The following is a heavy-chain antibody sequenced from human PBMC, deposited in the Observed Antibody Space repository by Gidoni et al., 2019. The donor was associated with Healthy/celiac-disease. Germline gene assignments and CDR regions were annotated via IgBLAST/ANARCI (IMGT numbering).Heavy chain of an antibody. V-gene: IGHV1-69*06. Sequence: QVQLVQSGAEVKKPGSSVKVSCKASGGTFSSYAISWVRQAPGQGLEWMGGIIPIFGTANYAQKFQGRVTITADKSTSTAYMELSSLRSEDTAVYYCARTLLPLRLGELSTGMDVWGQGTTVTVSS. CDR2: IIPIFGTA. D-gene: IGHD3-16*02. CDR3: ARTLLPLRLGELSTGMDV. J-gene: IGHJ6*02. CDR1: GGTFSSYA.